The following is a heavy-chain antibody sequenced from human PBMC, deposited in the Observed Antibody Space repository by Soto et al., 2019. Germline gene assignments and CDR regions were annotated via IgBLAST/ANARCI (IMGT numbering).Heavy chain of an antibody. V-gene: IGHV3-23*01. D-gene: IGHD3-10*01. CDR3: VKYVLDRGAGS. J-gene: IGHJ5*02. CDR2: ITNTGGHT. Sequence: EVQLLESGGGLVQPGGSLTLSCAASGFTFRDHAMTWVRQAPGQGLEYVSSITNTGGHTFYADSVKGRFTISRDNSKNTLYLRMNSLTAEDTALYHCVKYVLDRGAGSWGQGTLVAVSS. CDR1: GFTFRDHA.